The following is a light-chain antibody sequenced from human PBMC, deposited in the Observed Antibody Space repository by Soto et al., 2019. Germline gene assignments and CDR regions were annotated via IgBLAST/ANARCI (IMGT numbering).Light chain of an antibody. CDR1: QSVSNY. Sequence: IVLTQSPATLSLSPGERATLSCRASQSVSNYLAWYQQKPGQAPRLLIYDASNRASGIPARFSGSGSGTDFTLTIRSLDPEDFAVYYCQQRSNWTPVTFGGGTKX. CDR3: QQRSNWTPVT. J-gene: IGKJ4*01. CDR2: DAS. V-gene: IGKV3-11*01.